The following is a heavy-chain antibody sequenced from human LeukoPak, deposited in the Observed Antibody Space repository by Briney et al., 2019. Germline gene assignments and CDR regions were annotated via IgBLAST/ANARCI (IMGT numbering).Heavy chain of an antibody. V-gene: IGHV1-2*06. CDR2: INPNSGGT. CDR1: GYTFTGYY. D-gene: IGHD3-22*01. J-gene: IGHJ4*02. Sequence: ASVKVSCKASGYTFTGYYMHWVRQAPGQGLEWMGRINPNSGGTNYAQKFQGRVTMTRDTSISTAYMELSRLRSDDTAVYYCASSTFPLTTYYYDSSGYLDHFDYWGQGTLVTVSS. CDR3: ASSTFPLTTYYYDSSGYLDHFDY.